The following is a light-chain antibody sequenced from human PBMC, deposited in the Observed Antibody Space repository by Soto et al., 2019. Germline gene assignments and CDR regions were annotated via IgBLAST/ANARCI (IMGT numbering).Light chain of an antibody. CDR3: QQYNDNWT. Sequence: DIQMTQSPSTLSASVGDRVTITCRASQSISSWLASYQQKPGTAPKLLIYKASTLQSGVPSRFSGSGSGTEFTLTISCLQPDDSATYYCQQYNDNWTFGQGTKVEIK. V-gene: IGKV1-5*03. CDR2: KAS. J-gene: IGKJ1*01. CDR1: QSISSW.